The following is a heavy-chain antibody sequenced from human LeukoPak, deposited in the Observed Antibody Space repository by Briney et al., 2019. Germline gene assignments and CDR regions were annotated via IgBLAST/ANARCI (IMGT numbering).Heavy chain of an antibody. V-gene: IGHV3-23*01. CDR2: ISGSGGST. Sequence: QPGGSLRLSCAASGFTFSSYAMSWVRQAPGKGLEWVSAISGSGGSTYYADSVKGRFTISRDNSKNTLYLQMNSLRAEDTAVYYCARDRHYDFWSGVNDYWGQGTLVTVSS. D-gene: IGHD3-3*01. J-gene: IGHJ4*02. CDR3: ARDRHYDFWSGVNDY. CDR1: GFTFSSYA.